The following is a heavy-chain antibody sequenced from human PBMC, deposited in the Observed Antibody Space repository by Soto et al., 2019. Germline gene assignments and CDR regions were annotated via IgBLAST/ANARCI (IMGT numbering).Heavy chain of an antibody. V-gene: IGHV4-30-4*02. Sequence: SETLSLTCTVSGDSISSADYCWSWIRQTPGKGLEWIGHIFYSGTTYYNPSLKSRLTISVDTSKNHFSLKLSSVTAADTAVYYCARAEPYYDFWSGYSTPYYYGMDVWGQGTTVTVSS. CDR1: GDSISSADYC. D-gene: IGHD3-3*01. CDR3: ARAEPYYDFWSGYSTPYYYGMDV. CDR2: IFYSGTT. J-gene: IGHJ6*02.